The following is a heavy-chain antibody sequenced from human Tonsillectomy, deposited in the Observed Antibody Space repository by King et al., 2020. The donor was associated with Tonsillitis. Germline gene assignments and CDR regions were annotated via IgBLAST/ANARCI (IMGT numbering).Heavy chain of an antibody. J-gene: IGHJ4*02. CDR1: GYSFSDYY. CDR3: ARHLGRIPVGHPNFTSSDIAS. Sequence: QLVQSGAEVKKPGESLKISCKGSGYSFSDYYIGWVRQMPGKGLEWMGIIYPDDSDTTYSPSFQGQVTISADKSISTAYLQWSRLKASDTAMYFCARHLGRIPVGHPNFTSSDIASRGQGTLVTVSS. D-gene: IGHD2-8*02. V-gene: IGHV5-51*01. CDR2: IYPDDSDT.